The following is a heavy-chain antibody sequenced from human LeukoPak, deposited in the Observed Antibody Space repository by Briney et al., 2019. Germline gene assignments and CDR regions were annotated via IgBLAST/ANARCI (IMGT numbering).Heavy chain of an antibody. J-gene: IGHJ4*02. D-gene: IGHD4-17*01. Sequence: GGSLRLSCAASGFTFSSYSMNWVRQAPRKGLEWVSSISSSSSYIYYADSVKGRFTISRDNAKNSLYLQMNSLRAEDTAVYYCARLMTTVTRGDYWGQGTLVTVSS. V-gene: IGHV3-21*01. CDR3: ARLMTTVTRGDY. CDR2: ISSSSSYI. CDR1: GFTFSSYS.